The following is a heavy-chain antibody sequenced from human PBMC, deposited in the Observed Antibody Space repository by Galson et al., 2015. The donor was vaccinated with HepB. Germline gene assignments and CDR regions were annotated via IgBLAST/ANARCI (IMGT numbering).Heavy chain of an antibody. Sequence: SVKVSCKASGYTFTGYYMHWVRQAPGQGLEWMGWINPNSGGTNYAQKFQGRVTMTRDTSISTAYMELSRLRSDDTAVYYCARVRRGYYGSGSYPSSEFPHYYYYYYMDVWGKGTTVTVSS. D-gene: IGHD3-10*01. V-gene: IGHV1-2*02. CDR3: ARVRRGYYGSGSYPSSEFPHYYYYYYMDV. CDR2: INPNSGGT. J-gene: IGHJ6*03. CDR1: GYTFTGYY.